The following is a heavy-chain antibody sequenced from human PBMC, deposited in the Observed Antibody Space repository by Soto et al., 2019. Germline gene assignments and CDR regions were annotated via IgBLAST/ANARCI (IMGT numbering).Heavy chain of an antibody. V-gene: IGHV6-1*01. CDR3: ARGRKGVFVLEV. D-gene: IGHD2-8*01. J-gene: IGHJ6*02. CDR1: GDSVSSNSAA. CDR2: TYYRSKWYN. Sequence: SPTLSLPCAISGDSVSSNSAAWNWIRQSPSRGLEWLGRTYYRSKWYNDYEVSVKGRLSFNADTSKNLFSLQLNSVTPEDTAGHHCARGRKGVFVLEVWGQGTTVPISS.